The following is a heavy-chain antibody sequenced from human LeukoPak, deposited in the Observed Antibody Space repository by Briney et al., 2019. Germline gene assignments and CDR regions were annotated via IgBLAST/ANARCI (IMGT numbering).Heavy chain of an antibody. D-gene: IGHD4-17*01. CDR3: ARDTGFGDNGVDY. Sequence: ASVKVSCKASGYSFTSYGISWVRQAPGQGLEWMGWIRGSNGDTNYAQKFQGRVTVTTDTSTNTAYLGLRSLRSDDTAVYYCARDTGFGDNGVDYWGQGTLVTVSS. V-gene: IGHV1-18*01. J-gene: IGHJ4*02. CDR1: GYSFTSYG. CDR2: IRGSNGDT.